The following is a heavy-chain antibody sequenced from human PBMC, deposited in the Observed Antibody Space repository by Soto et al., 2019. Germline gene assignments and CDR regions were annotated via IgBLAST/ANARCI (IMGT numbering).Heavy chain of an antibody. D-gene: IGHD2-2*01. V-gene: IGHV1-2*02. J-gene: IGHJ5*02. CDR3: TRESNSWFKWFDP. CDR2: INPHSGDT. Sequence: QVQLVQSGAEVKKPGASVKVYCTASGYTFTGYYLHWVRQAPGQGLEWMGWINPHSGDTNYAQKFQDRVTMTRDTSISTAYLELNRLRSDDTAVYYCTRESNSWFKWFDPWGQGTLVTVSS. CDR1: GYTFTGYY.